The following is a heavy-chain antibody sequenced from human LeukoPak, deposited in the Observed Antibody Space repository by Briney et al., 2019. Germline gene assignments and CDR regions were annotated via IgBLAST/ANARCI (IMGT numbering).Heavy chain of an antibody. Sequence: EASVKVSCKASGYTFTNFEINWVRQVAGQGLEWTGWMRPNSGETVNVQKFQGRVTMTRDISTSTAYMELTGLRSDDTAVYFCARGYCSGGGCYTAEYLPHWGQGTLVTVSS. J-gene: IGHJ1*01. V-gene: IGHV1-8*02. CDR1: GYTFTNFE. D-gene: IGHD2-15*01. CDR3: ARGYCSGGGCYTAEYLPH. CDR2: MRPNSGET.